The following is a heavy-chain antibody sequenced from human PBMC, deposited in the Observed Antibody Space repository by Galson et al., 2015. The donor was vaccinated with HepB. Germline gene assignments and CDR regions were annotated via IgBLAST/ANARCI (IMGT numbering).Heavy chain of an antibody. CDR1: GGSISSSSYY. V-gene: IGHV4-39*01. D-gene: IGHD3-3*01. CDR3: ASGVTPFFGVVTF. Sequence: ETLSLTCTVSGGSISSSSYYWGWIRQPPGKGLEWIGSIYYSGSTYYNPSLKSRVTISVDTSKNQFSLKLSSVTAADTAVYYCASGVTPFFGVVTFWGQGTMVTVSS. J-gene: IGHJ3*01. CDR2: IYYSGST.